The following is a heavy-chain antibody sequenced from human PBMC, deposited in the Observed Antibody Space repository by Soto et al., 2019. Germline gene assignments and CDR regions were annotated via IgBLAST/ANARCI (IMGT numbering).Heavy chain of an antibody. CDR3: AKVPSSGSYSGALEY. CDR1: GFSITSFA. D-gene: IGHD1-26*01. J-gene: IGHJ4*02. CDR2: ISASGGST. Sequence: PGGSLRLSCVASGFSITSFAMSWVRQAPGKGLEWASAISASGGSTYADSVKGRFTISRDNSKNTLYLQMNSLRVEDTAVYYCAKVPSSGSYSGALEYWGQGALVTVSS. V-gene: IGHV3-23*01.